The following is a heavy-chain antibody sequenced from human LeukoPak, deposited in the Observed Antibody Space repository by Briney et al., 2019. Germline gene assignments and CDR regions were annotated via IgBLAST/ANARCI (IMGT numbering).Heavy chain of an antibody. D-gene: IGHD3-16*01. V-gene: IGHV3-30*02. CDR1: GFTFSTYG. Sequence: PGGSLRLSCAASGFTFSTYGMHWARQAPGKGLQWVALIVYDGSHKFYADSVRGRFTISRDNSKNTLYLQMNSLRVEDTAVYYCVERDAVGLDYWGQGTLVTVSS. CDR3: VERDAVGLDY. J-gene: IGHJ4*02. CDR2: IVYDGSHK.